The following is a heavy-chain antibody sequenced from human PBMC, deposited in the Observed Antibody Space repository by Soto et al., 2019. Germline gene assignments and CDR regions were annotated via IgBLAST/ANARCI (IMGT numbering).Heavy chain of an antibody. CDR1: GGSFSSDV. CDR3: AVKTGTVVAYYFDY. D-gene: IGHD4-17*01. Sequence: QVQLVQSGAEVKKSGSSVKVSCKASGGSFSSDVISWVRQAPGQGPEWMGGIIPIFGTANYAQKFQGRVTITADESTSTVYMELNSLRSEDTALHYCAVKTGTVVAYYFDYWGQGTLVTVSS. J-gene: IGHJ4*02. V-gene: IGHV1-69*01. CDR2: IIPIFGTA.